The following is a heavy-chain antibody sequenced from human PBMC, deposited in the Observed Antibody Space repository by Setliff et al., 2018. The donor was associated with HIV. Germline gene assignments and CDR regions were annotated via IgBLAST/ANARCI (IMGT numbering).Heavy chain of an antibody. J-gene: IGHJ3*02. V-gene: IGHV1-2*02. CDR2: IIPKSGGT. CDR1: GYTFTTYG. CDR3: AREVYYDSSPGGHDAFDI. D-gene: IGHD3-22*01. Sequence: ASVKVSCKASGYTFTTYGINWVRQAPGQGLEWMGWIIPKSGGTNYAQRFQVRVTMTRDTSISTAYMELSRLRSDDTAVYYCAREVYYDSSPGGHDAFDIWGQGTMVTVSS.